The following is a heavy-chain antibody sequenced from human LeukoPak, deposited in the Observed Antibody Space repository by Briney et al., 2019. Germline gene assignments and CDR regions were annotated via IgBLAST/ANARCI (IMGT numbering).Heavy chain of an antibody. V-gene: IGHV3-15*01. CDR2: IKSKTDGGTT. CDR1: GFTFSNAW. Sequence: GGSLRLSCAASGFTFSNAWMSWVRQAPGKGLEWVGRIKSKTDGGTTDYAAPAKGRFTISRDDSKNTLYLRMNSLKTEDTAVYYCTTDFWSGYYKYAFDIWGQGTMVTVSS. CDR3: TTDFWSGYYKYAFDI. J-gene: IGHJ3*02. D-gene: IGHD3-3*01.